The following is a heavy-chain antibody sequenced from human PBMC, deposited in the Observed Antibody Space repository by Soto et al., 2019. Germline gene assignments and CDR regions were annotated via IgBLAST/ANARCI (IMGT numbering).Heavy chain of an antibody. CDR2: ISSSSSYI. V-gene: IGHV3-21*01. Sequence: LILSCGDCGFTVRGYSMNWVRRAPGKGLEWVSSISSSSSYIYYADSVKGRFTISRDNAKNSLYLQMNSLRAEDTAVYYCARNPLNFGVVPPGNFDYWGQGTLVTVSS. D-gene: IGHD3-3*01. J-gene: IGHJ4*02. CDR3: ARNPLNFGVVPPGNFDY. CDR1: GFTVRGYS.